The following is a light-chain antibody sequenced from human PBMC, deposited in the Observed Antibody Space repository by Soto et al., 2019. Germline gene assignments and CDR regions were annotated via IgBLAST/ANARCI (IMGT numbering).Light chain of an antibody. CDR1: SSDIGGYKY. Sequence: QSVLTQPASVSGSLGQSITISCTGTSSDIGGYKYVSWHQHHPGKAPKLIIFEVSTRPSGVSDRFSGSNSGNTASLTISGLQAEDEADYYCTSYSRYRVLVFGGGTKVTVL. J-gene: IGLJ3*02. CDR2: EVS. CDR3: TSYSRYRVLV. V-gene: IGLV2-14*01.